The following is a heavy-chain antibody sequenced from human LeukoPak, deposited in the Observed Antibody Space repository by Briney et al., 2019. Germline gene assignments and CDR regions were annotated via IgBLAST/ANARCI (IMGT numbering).Heavy chain of an antibody. CDR1: GFTFSDYY. Sequence: PGGSLRLSCAASGFTFSDYYMSWIRQAPGKGLEWVSYISSSGSTIYYADSVKGRFTISRDNAKNSLYLQMNSLRAEDTAVYYCARDRSGYSSGWYPLYFDYWGQGTLVTVSS. J-gene: IGHJ4*02. D-gene: IGHD6-19*01. V-gene: IGHV3-11*01. CDR3: ARDRSGYSSGWYPLYFDY. CDR2: ISSSGSTI.